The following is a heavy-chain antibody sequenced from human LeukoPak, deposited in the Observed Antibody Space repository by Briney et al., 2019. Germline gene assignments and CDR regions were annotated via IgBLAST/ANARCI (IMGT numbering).Heavy chain of an antibody. CDR2: IYSGGST. CDR3: AREDGFGDFDY. CDR1: GFIVSSNY. Sequence: PGGSLSLSCAPSGFIVSSNYMSWVRQAPGKGLEWVSVIYSGGSTYYADSVKGRFTISRDNSKNTLYLQMNSLRAEDTAVYYCAREDGFGDFDYWGQGTLVTVSS. J-gene: IGHJ4*02. D-gene: IGHD3-10*01. V-gene: IGHV3-53*01.